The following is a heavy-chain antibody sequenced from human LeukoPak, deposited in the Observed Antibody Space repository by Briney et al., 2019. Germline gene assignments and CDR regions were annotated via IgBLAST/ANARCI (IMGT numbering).Heavy chain of an antibody. CDR3: ARMPYYYDSSGYYYSYYFDY. J-gene: IGHJ4*02. CDR1: GFTVSSNY. Sequence: GGSLRLSCAASGFTVSSNYMSWVRQAPGKGLEWVSVIYSGGSTYYADSVKGRFTISRDNSKNTLYLQMNSLRAEDTAVYYCARMPYYYDSSGYYYSYYFDYWGQGTLVTVSS. D-gene: IGHD3-22*01. CDR2: IYSGGST. V-gene: IGHV3-53*01.